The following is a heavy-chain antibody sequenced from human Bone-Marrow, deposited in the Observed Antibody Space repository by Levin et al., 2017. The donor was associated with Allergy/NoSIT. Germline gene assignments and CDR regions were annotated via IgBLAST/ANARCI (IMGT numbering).Heavy chain of an antibody. Sequence: SQTLSLTCAVSGVSISSYHWSWVRQPPGKGLEWIGYIHYSGGTNYSPSLKSRVTISVDTSKNQFSLNLTSVTAADTAVYYCARVNAVVRYFGTLDVWGQGTTVTVSS. D-gene: IGHD3-9*01. CDR2: IHYSGGT. V-gene: IGHV4-59*01. CDR3: ARVNAVVRYFGTLDV. J-gene: IGHJ6*02. CDR1: GVSISSYH.